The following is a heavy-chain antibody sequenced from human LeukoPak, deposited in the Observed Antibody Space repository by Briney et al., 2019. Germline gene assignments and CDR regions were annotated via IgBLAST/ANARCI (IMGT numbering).Heavy chain of an antibody. D-gene: IGHD6-13*01. CDR1: GGSFSGHY. Sequence: SESLSLTCAVYGGSFSGHYWSWIRQPPGKGLEWIGEINHSGNTNYNPSLGSRVTIGVDTSKNQFSLKVNSVTAADTAVYYCARVHQQLALYAFDVWGHGTLVTVSS. J-gene: IGHJ3*01. CDR3: ARVHQQLALYAFDV. V-gene: IGHV4-34*01. CDR2: INHSGNT.